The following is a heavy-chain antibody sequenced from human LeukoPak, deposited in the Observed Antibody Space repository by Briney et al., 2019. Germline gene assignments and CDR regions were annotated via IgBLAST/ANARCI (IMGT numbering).Heavy chain of an antibody. CDR2: ISSSSSYI. J-gene: IGHJ5*02. V-gene: IGHV3-21*01. CDR3: ARTDGSSWYPGFDP. CDR1: GFTFSSYS. D-gene: IGHD6-13*01. Sequence: GGSLRLSCAASGFTFSSYSMNWVRQAPGKGLEWVSSISSSSSYIYYADSLKGRFTISRDNAKNSLYLQMNSLRAEDTAVYYCARTDGSSWYPGFDPWGQGTLVTVSS.